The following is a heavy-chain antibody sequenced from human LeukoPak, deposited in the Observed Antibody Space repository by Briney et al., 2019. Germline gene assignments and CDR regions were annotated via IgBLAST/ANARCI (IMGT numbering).Heavy chain of an antibody. CDR3: ARVRGSYYSSYYFDY. J-gene: IGHJ4*02. D-gene: IGHD1-26*01. Sequence: SETLSLTCTVSGGSISSSSYYWGWIRQPPGKGLEWIGSIYYSGSTYYNPSLKSRVTISVDTSKNQFSLKLSSVTAADTAVYYCARVRGSYYSSYYFDYWGQGTLVTVSS. CDR1: GGSISSSSYY. CDR2: IYYSGST. V-gene: IGHV4-39*07.